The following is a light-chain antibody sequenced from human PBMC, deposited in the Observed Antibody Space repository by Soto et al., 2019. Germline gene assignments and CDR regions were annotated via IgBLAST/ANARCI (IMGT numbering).Light chain of an antibody. Sequence: EIVMTQSPATLSVSPGERATLSCRASQSVSSNLAWYQQRPGLAPRLLIYGAFARATGIPARFSGSGSGTDFALTISSLQSEDFAIYYCQQYDNWPPYTFGQGTKLDIK. CDR1: QSVSSN. J-gene: IGKJ2*01. CDR3: QQYDNWPPYT. V-gene: IGKV3-15*01. CDR2: GAF.